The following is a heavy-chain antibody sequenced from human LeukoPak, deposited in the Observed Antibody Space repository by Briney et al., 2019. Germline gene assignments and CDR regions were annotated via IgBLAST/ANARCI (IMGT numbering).Heavy chain of an antibody. CDR1: GFTFSSYS. J-gene: IGHJ5*02. D-gene: IGHD6-19*01. CDR3: ARVGAVAGTARLPFDP. CDR2: ISSSSSYI. Sequence: PGGSLRLSCAASGFTFSSYSMNWVRQAPGKGLEWVSSISSSSSYIYYADSVKGRFTISRDNAKNSLYLQMNSLRAEDTAVYYCARVGAVAGTARLPFDPWGQGTLVTVSS. V-gene: IGHV3-21*01.